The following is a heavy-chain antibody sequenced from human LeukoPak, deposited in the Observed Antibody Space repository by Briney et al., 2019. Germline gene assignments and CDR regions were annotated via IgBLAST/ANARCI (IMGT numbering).Heavy chain of an antibody. CDR1: GYTFTSYA. Sequence: ASVKVSCKASGYTFTSYAMNWVRQAPGQGLEWMGWITTNTGNPTYAQGFTGRFVFSLDTSVSTAYLQISSLKAEDTAVYYCARGGVAARQRSRFFDYWGQGTLVTVSS. CDR3: ARGGVAARQRSRFFDY. D-gene: IGHD6-6*01. J-gene: IGHJ4*02. V-gene: IGHV7-4-1*02. CDR2: ITTNTGNP.